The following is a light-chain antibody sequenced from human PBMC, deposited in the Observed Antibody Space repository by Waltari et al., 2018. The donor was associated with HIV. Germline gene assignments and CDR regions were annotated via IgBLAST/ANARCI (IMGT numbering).Light chain of an antibody. V-gene: IGLV2-23*02. CDR1: SSDVGGYNY. J-gene: IGLJ1*01. Sequence: QSALTQPASVSGSPGQAITISCTGTSSDVGGYNYVSWYQQHPGKAPTLMIYDVSKRPSGVSNLFSGSKSGNTASLTISGLQAEDEADYYCCSYAGSSFYVFGTGTKVTVL. CDR3: CSYAGSSFYV. CDR2: DVS.